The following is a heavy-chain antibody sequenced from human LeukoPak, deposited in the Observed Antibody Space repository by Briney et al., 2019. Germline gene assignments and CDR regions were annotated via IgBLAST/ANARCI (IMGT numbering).Heavy chain of an antibody. Sequence: PGGSLRLSCAASGFTFSNAWMSWVRQAPGEGLKWVGHIKSNTDGGATDYAAPVKGRFTISRDDSKNTLYLQMNSLKTEDTAVYYCTTDEGRYGDYVDNYYYYMDVWGKGTTVTVSS. D-gene: IGHD4-17*01. CDR3: TTDEGRYGDYVDNYYYYMDV. J-gene: IGHJ6*03. CDR1: GFTFSNAW. CDR2: IKSNTDGGAT. V-gene: IGHV3-15*01.